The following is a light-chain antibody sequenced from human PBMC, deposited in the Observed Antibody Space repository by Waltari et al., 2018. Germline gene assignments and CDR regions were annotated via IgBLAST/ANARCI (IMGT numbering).Light chain of an antibody. CDR2: EAS. Sequence: QSALTQPASVSVSPGQSITISCTGTSSDLGRFDLVSWFQQHPGEAPRLIIYEASKRPSGVSNRFSGSKSGTTASLTISGLQAEDEADYYCCSYAGSSSWVFGGGTKLTVL. CDR1: SSDLGRFDL. V-gene: IGLV2-23*01. CDR3: CSYAGSSSWV. J-gene: IGLJ3*02.